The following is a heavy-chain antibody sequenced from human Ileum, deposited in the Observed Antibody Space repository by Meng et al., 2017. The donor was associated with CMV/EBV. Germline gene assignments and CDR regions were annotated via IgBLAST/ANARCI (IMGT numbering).Heavy chain of an antibody. J-gene: IGHJ4*02. CDR3: AKDGLSYDGSTHVYYFDS. V-gene: IGHV3-23*01. Sequence: FTFRHYAMGGVRQAAGKGLEWVSAIIQNGDSTFYADSVKGRFTISRDNSKNTIYLQMNSLRAEDTALYYCAKDGLSYDGSTHVYYFDSWGQGTLVTVSS. CDR2: IIQNGDST. CDR1: FTFRHYA. D-gene: IGHD3-22*01.